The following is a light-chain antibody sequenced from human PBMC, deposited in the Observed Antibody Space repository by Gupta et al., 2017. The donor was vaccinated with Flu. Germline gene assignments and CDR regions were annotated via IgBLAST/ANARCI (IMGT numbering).Light chain of an antibody. J-gene: IGKJ1*01. CDR3: QQYDNLPRT. Sequence: PSSLSAAVGDRVTITCQASQDISNYLNWYQQKPGKAPKLLIYDASNLETGVPSRFSGSGSGTDFTFTISSLQPEDIATYYCQQYDNLPRTFGQGTKVEIK. CDR2: DAS. V-gene: IGKV1-33*01. CDR1: QDISNY.